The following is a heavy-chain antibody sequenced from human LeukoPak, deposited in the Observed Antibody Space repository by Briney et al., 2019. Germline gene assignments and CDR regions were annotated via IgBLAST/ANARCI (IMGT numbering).Heavy chain of an antibody. CDR3: ARVVSSWREEPSYFDY. Sequence: PSETLSLTCTVSGGSISSYYWSWIRQPPGKGLEWIGYIYYSGSTNYNPSLKSRVTISVDTSKNQFSLKLSSVTAADTAVYYCARVVSSWREEPSYFDYWGQGTLVTVSS. J-gene: IGHJ4*02. CDR2: IYYSGST. V-gene: IGHV4-59*01. D-gene: IGHD6-13*01. CDR1: GGSISSYY.